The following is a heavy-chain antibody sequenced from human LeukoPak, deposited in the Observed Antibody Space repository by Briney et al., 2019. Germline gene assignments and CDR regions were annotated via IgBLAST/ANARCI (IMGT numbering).Heavy chain of an antibody. J-gene: IGHJ4*02. CDR3: AKGGLGGTAVVTMDS. CDR2: ISGSGVST. Sequence: GASLRLSCAASGFTFSSYAMSWVRQAPGKGLEWVSGISGSGVSTYYADSVKGQFTISRDNSRNMVYLQMNSLRAEDTAIYFCAKGGLGGTAVVTMDSWGQGTLVTVSS. D-gene: IGHD4-23*01. CDR1: GFTFSSYA. V-gene: IGHV3-23*01.